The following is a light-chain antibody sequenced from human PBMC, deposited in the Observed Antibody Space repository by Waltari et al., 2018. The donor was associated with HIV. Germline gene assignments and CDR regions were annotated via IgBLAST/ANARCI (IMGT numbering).Light chain of an antibody. J-gene: IGLJ3*02. V-gene: IGLV2-14*03. CDR3: SSYTSSSTRV. Sequence: QSALTQPASVSGSPGHSTTISCTGTNNDVGGYTSVSWYHQHPGKAPKLTIYDVSNRPSGVSKRFSGSKSGNTASLTISGLQAEDEADYYCSSYTSSSTRVFGGGTKLTVL. CDR1: NNDVGGYTS. CDR2: DVS.